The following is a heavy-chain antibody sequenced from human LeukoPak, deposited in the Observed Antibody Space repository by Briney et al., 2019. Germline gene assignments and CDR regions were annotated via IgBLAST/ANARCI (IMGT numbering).Heavy chain of an antibody. CDR3: ARRRMDCRTTSCYVDY. J-gene: IGHJ4*02. D-gene: IGHD2-2*01. CDR2: INPNNGGT. CDR1: GYTFTDYY. V-gene: IGHV1-2*02. Sequence: ASVKVSCKASGYTFTDYYIHWIRQAPGQGLEWMGWINPNNGGTSYAQNFQGRVTMTRDTPISTAYMELSRLRSDDTAVYYCARRRMDCRTTSCYVDYWGEGRLVGVSS.